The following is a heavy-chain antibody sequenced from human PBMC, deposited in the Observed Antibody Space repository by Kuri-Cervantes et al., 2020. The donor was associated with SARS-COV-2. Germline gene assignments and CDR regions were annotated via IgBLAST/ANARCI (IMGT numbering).Heavy chain of an antibody. D-gene: IGHD4-11*01. Sequence: GSLRLSCAVYGGSFSGYYWSWIRQPPGKGLEWIGYIYYSGSTNYNPSLKSRVTISVDTSKNQFSLKLSSVTAADTAVYYCARGAPNDYSNYGGMDVWGQGTTVTVSS. CDR2: IYYSGST. CDR1: GGSFSGYY. V-gene: IGHV4-59*01. J-gene: IGHJ6*02. CDR3: ARGAPNDYSNYGGMDV.